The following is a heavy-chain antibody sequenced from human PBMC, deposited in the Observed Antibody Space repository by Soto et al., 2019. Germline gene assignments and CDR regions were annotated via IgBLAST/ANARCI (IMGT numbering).Heavy chain of an antibody. CDR3: ARVYDSSGYYYERYFDY. CDR2: IIPIFGTA. CDR1: GGTFSSYA. D-gene: IGHD3-22*01. V-gene: IGHV1-69*13. Sequence: SVKVSCKASGGTFSSYAISWVRQAPGQGLEWMGGIIPIFGTANYAQKFQGRVTITADESTSTAYMELSSLRSEDTAVYYCARVYDSSGYYYERYFDYWGQGTLVTVSS. J-gene: IGHJ4*02.